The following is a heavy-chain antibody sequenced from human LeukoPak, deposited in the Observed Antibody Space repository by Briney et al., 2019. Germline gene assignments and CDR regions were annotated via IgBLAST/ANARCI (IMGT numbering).Heavy chain of an antibody. CDR1: GYMFTSHG. Sequence: ASVKVSCKSSGYMFTSHGIHWLRQAPGQGLEWMGWISAQNGNTNYVQQFLGRVTMTRDTSASTAYMELRSLKSDDTAVYYCARDSDYYGSGTKTRWFDPWGQGTLVTVSS. D-gene: IGHD3-10*01. CDR3: ARDSDYYGSGTKTRWFDP. V-gene: IGHV1-18*01. J-gene: IGHJ5*02. CDR2: ISAQNGNT.